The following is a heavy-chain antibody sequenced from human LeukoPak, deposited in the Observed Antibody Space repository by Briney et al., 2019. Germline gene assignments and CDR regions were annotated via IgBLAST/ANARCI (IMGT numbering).Heavy chain of an antibody. D-gene: IGHD6-25*01. J-gene: IGHJ5*02. CDR1: GYTFTGYY. CDR2: LNPNSGAT. V-gene: IGHV1-2*02. CDR3: ASLHIAATAFDP. Sequence: ASVKVSCKASGYTFTGYYIHWVRQAPGQGLEWMGWLNPNSGATNVAQKFQGRVTMTRDTSISTAYMELSRLRSDDTAVYYCASLHIAATAFDPWGQGTLATVSS.